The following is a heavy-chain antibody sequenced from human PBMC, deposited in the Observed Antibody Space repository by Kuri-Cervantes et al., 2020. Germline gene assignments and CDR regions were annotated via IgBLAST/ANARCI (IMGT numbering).Heavy chain of an antibody. Sequence: GESLKISCAASGFTFSDYYMSWIRQAPGKGLEWVGRIRNKPNRYTTEYAASVEGRFTISRDDSTNSVYLQMNSLKTEDTAEYYCASNGYGDPFDYWGQGTLVTVSS. J-gene: IGHJ4*02. V-gene: IGHV3-72*01. D-gene: IGHD4-17*01. CDR3: ASNGYGDPFDY. CDR2: IRNKPNRYTT. CDR1: GFTFSDYY.